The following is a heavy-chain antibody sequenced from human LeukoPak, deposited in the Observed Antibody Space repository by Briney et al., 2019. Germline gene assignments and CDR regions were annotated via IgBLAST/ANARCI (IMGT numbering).Heavy chain of an antibody. D-gene: IGHD6-19*01. CDR1: GFTVSSNY. CDR2: IYSGGST. V-gene: IGHV3-66*01. Sequence: PGGSLRLSCAASGFTVSSNYMSWVRQAPGKGLECVSVIYSGGSTYYADSVKGTFTTSRDNSKNTVYLQMNSLRAEDTAVYYCARDSSGWYWNWFDPWGQGTLVTVSS. CDR3: ARDSSGWYWNWFDP. J-gene: IGHJ5*02.